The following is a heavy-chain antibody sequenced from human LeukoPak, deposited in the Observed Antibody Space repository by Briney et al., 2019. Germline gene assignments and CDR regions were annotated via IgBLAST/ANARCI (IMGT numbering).Heavy chain of an antibody. J-gene: IGHJ5*02. V-gene: IGHV1-8*01. CDR3: ARGLRFLEWLLSWFDP. D-gene: IGHD3-3*01. CDR1: GYTFTSYD. CDR2: MNPNSGNT. Sequence: ASVKVSCKASGYTFTSYDINWVRQATGQGLEWMGWMNPNSGNTGYARKFQGRVTMTRNTSISTAYMEPSSLRSGDTAVYYCARGLRFLEWLLSWFDPWGQGTLVTVSS.